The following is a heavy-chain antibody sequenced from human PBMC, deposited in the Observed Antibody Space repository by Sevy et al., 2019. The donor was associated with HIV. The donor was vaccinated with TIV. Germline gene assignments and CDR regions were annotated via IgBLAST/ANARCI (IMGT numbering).Heavy chain of an antibody. V-gene: IGHV3-23*01. CDR3: AGVWCPNSHDY. J-gene: IGHJ4*02. Sequence: GGSLRLSCAASGFTFNIYSMSWVRQTPGKGLEWVATISFGYGKINHADSVKGRFTISRDDSKNPVYLQMNNLRDEDTALYYGAGVWCPNSHDYWGQGTLVTVSS. D-gene: IGHD2-21*01. CDR1: GFTFNIYS. CDR2: ISFGYGKI.